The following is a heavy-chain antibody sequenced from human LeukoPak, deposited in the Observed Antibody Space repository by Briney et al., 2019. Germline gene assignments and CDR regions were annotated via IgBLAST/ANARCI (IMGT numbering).Heavy chain of an antibody. CDR3: AKWGSYYYDSSGYPGPYYFDY. V-gene: IGHV3-23*01. Sequence: GGSLRLSSAASGFTFSSYAMSWVRQAPGKGLEWVSAISGSGGSTYYADSVKGRFTISRDNSKNTLYLQMNSLRAEDTAVYYCAKWGSYYYDSSGYPGPYYFDYWGQGTLVTVSS. CDR2: ISGSGGST. D-gene: IGHD3-22*01. J-gene: IGHJ4*02. CDR1: GFTFSSYA.